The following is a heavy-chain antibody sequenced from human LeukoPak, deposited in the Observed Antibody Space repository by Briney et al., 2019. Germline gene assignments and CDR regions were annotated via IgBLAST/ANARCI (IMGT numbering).Heavy chain of an antibody. J-gene: IGHJ6*03. CDR3: ARGPDPLYFYYYYMDV. V-gene: IGHV3-53*01. CDR1: GFTVSSNY. CDR2: IYSGGAT. Sequence: GGSLRLSCTASGFTVSSNYMSWVRQAPGKGLERVSVIYSGGATYHADSVKARFTISRDNSKNTLYLQMNSLRAEDTAVYYCARGPDPLYFYYYYMDVWGKGTTVTVSS.